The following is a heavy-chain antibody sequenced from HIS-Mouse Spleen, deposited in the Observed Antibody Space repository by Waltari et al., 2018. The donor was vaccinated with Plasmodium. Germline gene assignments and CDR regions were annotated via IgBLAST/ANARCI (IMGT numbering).Heavy chain of an antibody. V-gene: IGHV4-39*07. D-gene: IGHD1-7*01. J-gene: IGHJ4*02. CDR3: ARDRITGTSYFDY. CDR2: IYYSGST. CDR1: GGSISSSSYY. Sequence: QLQLQESGPGLVKPSETLSLTCTVSGGSISSSSYYWAWFRQPPGKGLEWIGSIYYSGSTYYNPSLKSRVTISVDTSKNQFSLKLSSVTAADTAVYYCARDRITGTSYFDYWGQGTLVTVSS.